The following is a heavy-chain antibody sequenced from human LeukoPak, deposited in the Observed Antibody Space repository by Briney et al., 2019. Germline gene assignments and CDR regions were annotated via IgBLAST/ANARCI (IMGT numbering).Heavy chain of an antibody. CDR1: GFTFSGSA. D-gene: IGHD7-27*01. CDR2: IRSKANSYAI. Sequence: GGSLRLSCAASGFTFSGSAMHWVRQASGKGLEWVGRIRSKANSYAIAYAASVKGRFTISRDDSKNTAYLQMNSLKTEDTAVYYCARDLTGISYWGQRTLVTVSS. CDR3: ARDLTGISY. J-gene: IGHJ4*02. V-gene: IGHV3-73*01.